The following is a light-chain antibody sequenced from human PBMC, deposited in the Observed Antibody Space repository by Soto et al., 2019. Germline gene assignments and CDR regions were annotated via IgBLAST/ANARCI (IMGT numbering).Light chain of an antibody. J-gene: IGKJ1*01. CDR2: DAS. V-gene: IGKV1-5*01. CDR3: QQYNNYPRT. CDR1: ESIRTW. Sequence: DIQMTQSASTLSAYIGDRVTITCRASESIRTWLAWYQHKPGKAPKLLIYDASTLESGVPSRFSGSGSGTEFTLTISSLQPDDFATYYCQQYNNYPRTFGQGTKVDI.